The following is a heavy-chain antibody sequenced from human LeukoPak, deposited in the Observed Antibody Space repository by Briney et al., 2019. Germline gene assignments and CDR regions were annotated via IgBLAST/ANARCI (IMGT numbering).Heavy chain of an antibody. J-gene: IGHJ5*01. CDR3: ARGCLGPDS. CDR1: GFTLSSYW. CDR2: ICNDGTST. D-gene: IGHD2-8*01. V-gene: IGHV3-74*01. Sequence: GGSLRLSCAASGFTLSSYWMHWVRQAPGKGLVWVSGICNDGTSTTYADSVKCRFTITRDNDKNTLYLKTQSMRTEYTAVDSSARGCLGPDSWGQGALVTVSS.